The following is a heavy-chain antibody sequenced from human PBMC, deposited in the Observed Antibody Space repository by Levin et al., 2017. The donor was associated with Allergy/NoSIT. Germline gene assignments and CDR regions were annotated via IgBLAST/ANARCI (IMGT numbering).Heavy chain of an antibody. V-gene: IGHV4-39*01. CDR2: ISHSGST. D-gene: IGHD4-17*01. CDR1: GGPISSGIHY. CDR3: ARRATVTTGEIDY. J-gene: IGHJ4*02. Sequence: SETLSLTCTVAGGPISSGIHYWAWIRQSPGKGLEWIGSISHSGSTYNNPSLKSRLTMSVDTSKSQFSLMLTSVTAADTAIYYCARRATVTTGEIDYWGQGTLVTVSS.